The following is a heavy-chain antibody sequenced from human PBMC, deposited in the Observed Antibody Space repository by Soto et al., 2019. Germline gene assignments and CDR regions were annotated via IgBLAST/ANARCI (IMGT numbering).Heavy chain of an antibody. V-gene: IGHV3-30*18. Sequence: QVQLVESGGGVVQPGRSLRLSCAASGFTFSSYGMHWVRQAPGKGLEWVAVISYDGSNKYYADSVKGRFTISRDNSKNTLYLQMNSLRAEDTAVYYCAKAPLIKKYSTSPWGMDVWGQGTTVTVSS. CDR3: AKAPLIKKYSTSPWGMDV. CDR2: ISYDGSNK. J-gene: IGHJ6*02. CDR1: GFTFSSYG. D-gene: IGHD6-6*01.